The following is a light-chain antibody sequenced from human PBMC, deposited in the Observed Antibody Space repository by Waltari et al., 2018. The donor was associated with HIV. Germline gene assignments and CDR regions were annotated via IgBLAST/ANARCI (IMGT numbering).Light chain of an antibody. CDR1: QDIGGY. V-gene: IGKV1-39*01. CDR2: AAS. J-gene: IGKJ2*01. CDR3: QQSHSPPYT. Sequence: DIQMTQSPSSLSASVGDRVIITCRTSQDIGGYLSWYQQKPGKAPRLLIYAASSFQSGVPSRFTGRGSGTDFTLTITSLQPGDFATYYCQQSHSPPYTFGQGTKVEI.